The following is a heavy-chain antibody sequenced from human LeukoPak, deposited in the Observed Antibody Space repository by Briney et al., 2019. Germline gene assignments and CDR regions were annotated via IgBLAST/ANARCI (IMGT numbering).Heavy chain of an antibody. D-gene: IGHD6-19*01. CDR2: IRYDGSNK. CDR1: GFTFSSYG. Sequence: PGGSLRLSCAASGFTFSSYGMHWVRQAPGKGLEWVAFIRYDGSNKYYAGSVKGRFTISRDNSKNTLYLQMNSLRAEDTAVYYCAKDRKSSGWYVFDIWGQGTMVTVSS. V-gene: IGHV3-30*02. J-gene: IGHJ3*02. CDR3: AKDRKSSGWYVFDI.